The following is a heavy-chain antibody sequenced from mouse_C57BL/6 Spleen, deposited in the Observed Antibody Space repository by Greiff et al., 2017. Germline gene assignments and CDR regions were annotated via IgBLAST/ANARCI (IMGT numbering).Heavy chain of an antibody. CDR2: ISSGGSYT. CDR3: ARHHNYYGSSYIGY. J-gene: IGHJ2*01. CDR1: GFTFSSYG. V-gene: IGHV5-6*01. D-gene: IGHD1-1*01. Sequence: EVHLVESGGDLVKPGGSLKLSCAASGFTFSSYGMSWVRQTPDKRLEWVATISSGGSYTYYPDSVKGRFTISRDNAKNTLYLQMSSLKSEDTAMYYCARHHNYYGSSYIGYWGQGTTLTVSS.